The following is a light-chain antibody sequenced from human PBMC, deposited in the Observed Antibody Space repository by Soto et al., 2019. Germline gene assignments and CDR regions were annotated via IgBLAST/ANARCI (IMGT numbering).Light chain of an antibody. CDR3: QSYDSSLNRV. CDR1: SSNIGARYD. CDR2: GDN. V-gene: IGLV1-40*01. J-gene: IGLJ1*01. Sequence: QSALTQPPSVSGAPGQRITISCTGSSSNIGARYDVHWYRQLPGAAPKLLLFGDNNRPSGVPDRFSGSKSGTSASLAITGLQADDAADYYCQSYDSSLNRVFGTGTKLTVL.